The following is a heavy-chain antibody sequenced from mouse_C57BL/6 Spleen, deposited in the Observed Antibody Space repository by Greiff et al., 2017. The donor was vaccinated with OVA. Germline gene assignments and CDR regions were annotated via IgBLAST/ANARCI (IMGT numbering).Heavy chain of an antibody. D-gene: IGHD2-5*01. J-gene: IGHJ4*01. CDR3: ARTTYSNYRYAMDY. CDR1: GYTFTSYW. CDR2: IDPSDSNN. V-gene: IGHV1-50*01. Sequence: VQLQQPGAELVKPGASVKLSCKASGYTFTSYWMQWVKQRPGQGLEWIGEIDPSDSNNNYNQKFKGKATLTVDKSSSTAYMQLSSLTSEDSAVYYCARTTYSNYRYAMDYWGQGTSVTVSS.